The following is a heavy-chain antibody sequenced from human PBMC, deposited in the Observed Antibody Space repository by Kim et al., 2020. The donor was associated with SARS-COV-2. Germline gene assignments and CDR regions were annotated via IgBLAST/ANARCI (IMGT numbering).Heavy chain of an antibody. Sequence: SETLSLTCTVSGYSISSGYYWGWIRQPPGKGLEWIGSIYHSGSTYYNPSLKSRVTISVDTSKNQFSLKLRSATAADTAVYDGARDPRRNGHDAFDIWGQG. CDR2: IYHSGST. CDR3: ARDPRRNGHDAFDI. CDR1: GYSISSGYY. J-gene: IGHJ3*02. D-gene: IGHD1-1*01. V-gene: IGHV4-38-2*02.